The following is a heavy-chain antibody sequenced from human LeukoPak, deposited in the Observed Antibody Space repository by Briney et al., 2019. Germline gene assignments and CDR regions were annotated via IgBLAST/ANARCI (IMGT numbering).Heavy chain of an antibody. D-gene: IGHD3-10*01. CDR3: ARAGRLGLDYYYYMDV. CDR1: GGSISSYY. J-gene: IGHJ6*03. Sequence: PSETLSLTCTVSGGSISSYYWSWIRQPPGKGLEWIGYIYYSGSTNYNPSLKSRVTISVDTSKNQFSLKLSSVTAADTGVYYCARAGRLGLDYYYYMDVWGKGTTVTVSS. V-gene: IGHV4-59*01. CDR2: IYYSGST.